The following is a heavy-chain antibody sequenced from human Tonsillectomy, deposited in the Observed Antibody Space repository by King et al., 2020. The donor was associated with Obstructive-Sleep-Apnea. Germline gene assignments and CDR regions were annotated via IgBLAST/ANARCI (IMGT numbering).Heavy chain of an antibody. V-gene: IGHV3-23*01. Sequence: VQLLESGGGLVQPGGSLRLSCAASGLTVSSYAMSWVRQAPGKGLEWVSAISGSGGSTYYADSVKGRFTISRDNSKNTLYLQMNSLRAEDTAVYYCAKDNPYYYDSRALDYWGQGTLVTVSS. CDR3: AKDNPYYYDSRALDY. CDR1: GLTVSSYA. D-gene: IGHD3-22*01. CDR2: ISGSGGST. J-gene: IGHJ4*02.